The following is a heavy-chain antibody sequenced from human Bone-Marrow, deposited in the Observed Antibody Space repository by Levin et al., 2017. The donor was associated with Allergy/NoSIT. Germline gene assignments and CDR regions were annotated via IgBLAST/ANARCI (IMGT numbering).Heavy chain of an antibody. Sequence: VASVKVSCKTSGYSFLDYFMHWVRQAPGQGLEWMGWINPKSGRTNSAPKFQGRVTVTRDTSISTVYMEVSRLRSDDTAVYYCARDPGAIAAAGIDYWGQGTLVTVSS. J-gene: IGHJ4*02. CDR1: GYSFLDYF. D-gene: IGHD6-13*01. CDR3: ARDPGAIAAAGIDY. CDR2: INPKSGRT. V-gene: IGHV1-2*02.